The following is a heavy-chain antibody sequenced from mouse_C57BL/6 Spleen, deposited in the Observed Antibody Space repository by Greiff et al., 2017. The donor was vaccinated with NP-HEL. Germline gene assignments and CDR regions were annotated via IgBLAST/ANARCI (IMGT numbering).Heavy chain of an antibody. J-gene: IGHJ2*01. CDR2: ISSGSSTI. V-gene: IGHV5-17*01. CDR1: GFTFSDYG. CDR3: ARDYDGYFDY. D-gene: IGHD2-4*01. Sequence: EVKLMESGGGLVKPGGSLKLSCAASGFTFSDYGMHWVRQAPEKGLEWVAYISSGSSTIYYADTVKGRFTISRDNAKNTLFLQMTSLRSEDTAMYYCARDYDGYFDYWGQGTTLTVSS.